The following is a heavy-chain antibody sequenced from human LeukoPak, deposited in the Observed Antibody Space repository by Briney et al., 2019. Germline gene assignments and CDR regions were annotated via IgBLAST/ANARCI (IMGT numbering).Heavy chain of an antibody. CDR1: GGSISSYY. D-gene: IGHD2-15*01. CDR3: ASFGSLNAFDI. V-gene: IGHV4-59*01. J-gene: IGHJ3*02. CDR2: IYYSGST. Sequence: SETLSLTCTVSGGSISSYYWSWIRQPPGKGLEWIGYIYYSGSTNYNPSLKSRVTISVDTSKNQFSLKLSSVTAADMAVFYCASFGSLNAFDIWGQGTMVTVSS.